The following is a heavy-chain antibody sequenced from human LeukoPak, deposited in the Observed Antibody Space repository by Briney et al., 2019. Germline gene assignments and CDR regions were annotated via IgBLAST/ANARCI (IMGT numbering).Heavy chain of an antibody. D-gene: IGHD1-26*01. J-gene: IGHJ6*02. CDR3: ARDGRISPYYGMDV. CDR2: IYYSGST. Sequence: SETLSLTCTVPGGSINSYYWSWLRQPPGKGLEWIGYIYYSGSTNYNPSLKSRVTISVDTSKNQFSLKLSSVTAADTAVYYCARDGRISPYYGMDVWGQGTTVTVSS. V-gene: IGHV4-59*12. CDR1: GGSINSYY.